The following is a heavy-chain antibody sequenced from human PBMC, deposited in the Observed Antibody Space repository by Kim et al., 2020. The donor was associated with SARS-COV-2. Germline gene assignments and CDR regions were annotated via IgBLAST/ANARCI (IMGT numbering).Heavy chain of an antibody. J-gene: IGHJ4*02. CDR1: GGSFSGYY. CDR3: ARGNRIAARPSEFDY. Sequence: SETLSLTCAVYGGSFSGYYWSWIRQPPGKGLEWIGEINHSGSTNYNPSLKSRVTISVDTSKNQFSLKLSSVTAADTAVYYCARGNRIAARPSEFDYWGQGTLVTVSS. CDR2: INHSGST. V-gene: IGHV4-34*01. D-gene: IGHD6-6*01.